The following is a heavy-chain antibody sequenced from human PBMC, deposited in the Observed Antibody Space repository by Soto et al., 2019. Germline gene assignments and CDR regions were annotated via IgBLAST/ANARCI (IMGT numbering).Heavy chain of an antibody. J-gene: IGHJ4*02. CDR2: MSGSYT. CDR1: GFPFSSYA. CDR3: ASLGWEGVTPLYN. Sequence: GGSLRLSCAASGFPFSSYAMSWVHQAPGKGLEWVSGMSGSYTYYADSVKGRFTISRDNSKNTLSLLMNSLRGDDTAVYYCASLGWEGVTPLYNWGPGTLVTVSS. V-gene: IGHV3-23*01. D-gene: IGHD3-10*01.